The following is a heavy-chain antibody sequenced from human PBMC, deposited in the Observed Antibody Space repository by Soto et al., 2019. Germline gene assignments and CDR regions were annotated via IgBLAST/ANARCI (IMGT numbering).Heavy chain of an antibody. J-gene: IGHJ6*02. CDR1: GYTFTSYG. CDR2: ISAYNGNT. CDR3: ARGGYCSGGSCYSYYYYGMDV. D-gene: IGHD2-15*01. V-gene: IGHV1-18*01. Sequence: ASGKVSCKASGYTFTSYGISWVRQAPGQGLEWMGWISAYNGNTNYAQKLQGRVTMTTDTSTSTAYMELRSLRSDDTAVYYCARGGYCSGGSCYSYYYYGMDVWGQGTTVTVSS.